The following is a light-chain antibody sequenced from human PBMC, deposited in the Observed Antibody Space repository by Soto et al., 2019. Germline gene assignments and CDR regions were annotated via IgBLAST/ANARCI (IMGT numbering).Light chain of an antibody. Sequence: ERVVTQGPATLSVSPGERVTLSCRASQGVGSTLNWYRQQPGQAPRLLIYDAYLRATGVPARFSGSGSGTDFTLTISSLQPEDFATYYCQQSYSTPLTFGGGTKVDIK. CDR3: QQSYSTPLT. J-gene: IGKJ4*01. V-gene: IGKV3-15*01. CDR1: QGVGST. CDR2: DAY.